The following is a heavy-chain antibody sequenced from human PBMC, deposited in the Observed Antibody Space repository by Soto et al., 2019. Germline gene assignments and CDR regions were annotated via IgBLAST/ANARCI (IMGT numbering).Heavy chain of an antibody. V-gene: IGHV3-23*01. CDR2: ISGSGGST. D-gene: IGHD3-3*01. CDR3: AKDPGKVYYDFWSGYIFFDY. J-gene: IGHJ4*02. Sequence: GGSLRLSCAASGFTFSSYAMSWVRQAPGKGLEWVSAISGSGGSTYYADSVKGRFTISRDNSKNTLYLQMNSLRAEGTAVYYCAKDPGKVYYDFWSGYIFFDYWGQGTLVTVSS. CDR1: GFTFSSYA.